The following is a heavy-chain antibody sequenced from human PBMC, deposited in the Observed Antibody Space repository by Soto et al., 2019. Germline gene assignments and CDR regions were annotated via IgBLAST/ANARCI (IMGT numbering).Heavy chain of an antibody. V-gene: IGHV4-31*03. CDR3: ARDQGASHHDY. Sequence: SETLSLTCTVSGGSISSGGYYWSWIRQHPGKGLEWIGYICYSGSTYYNPSLKSRVTISVDTPKNQFSLKLSSVTAADTAVYYCARDQGASHHDYWGQGTLVTVSS. CDR1: GGSISSGGYY. D-gene: IGHD3-16*01. CDR2: ICYSGST. J-gene: IGHJ4*02.